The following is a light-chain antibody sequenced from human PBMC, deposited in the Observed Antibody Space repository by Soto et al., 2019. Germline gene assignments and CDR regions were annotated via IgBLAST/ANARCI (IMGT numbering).Light chain of an antibody. CDR1: QSVSSSY. CDR3: QQHINWPLT. Sequence: EIVLTQSPGTLSLSPGERATLSCRASQSVSSSYLAWYQQKPGQAPRLLIYGASSRATGIPDRFSGSGSGTDFTLTISSLEPEDFAVYYCQQHINWPLTFGGGTKVDI. J-gene: IGKJ4*01. V-gene: IGKV3D-20*02. CDR2: GAS.